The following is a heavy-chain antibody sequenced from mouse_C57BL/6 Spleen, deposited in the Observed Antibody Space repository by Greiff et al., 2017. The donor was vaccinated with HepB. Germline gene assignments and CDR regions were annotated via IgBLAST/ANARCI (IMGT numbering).Heavy chain of an antibody. D-gene: IGHD3-2*02. Sequence: EVKLVESGPVLVKPGASVKMSCKASGYTFPDYYMNWVKQSPGKSLEWIGVINPYNGGTSYKQKFKGKATLTVDKSSSTAYMELNSLTSEDAAVYYCARKTAQATFAYWGQGTLVTVSA. CDR2: INPYNGGT. J-gene: IGHJ3*01. V-gene: IGHV1-19*01. CDR3: ARKTAQATFAY. CDR1: GYTFPDYY.